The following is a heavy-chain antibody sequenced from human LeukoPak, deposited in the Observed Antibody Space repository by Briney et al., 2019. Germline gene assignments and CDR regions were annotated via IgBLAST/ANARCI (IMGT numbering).Heavy chain of an antibody. CDR2: LTASGFST. Sequence: GVSLRLSCAASGFTFASYAMRWVRQAPGKGLEWVSLLTASGFSTYYADSVKGRFTISRDNSKNTLFLQMNSLRAEDTAVYYCAKSEVETAMVGDYWGQGTLVTVSS. D-gene: IGHD5-18*01. CDR3: AKSEVETAMVGDY. CDR1: GFTFASYA. V-gene: IGHV3-23*01. J-gene: IGHJ4*02.